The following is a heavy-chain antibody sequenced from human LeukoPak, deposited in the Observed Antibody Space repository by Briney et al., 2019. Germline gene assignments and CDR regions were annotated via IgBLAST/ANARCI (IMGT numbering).Heavy chain of an antibody. V-gene: IGHV4-34*01. J-gene: IGHJ5*02. CDR2: INHRGST. Sequence: PSETLSLTCAVYGGSFSGYYWSWIRQPPGKGLEWIGEINHRGSTNYNPSLKSRATISVDTSKNQFSLKLSSVTAADAAVYYCASLLGYCSSISCVDPWGQGTLVTVSS. CDR3: ASLLGYCSSISCVDP. CDR1: GGSFSGYY. D-gene: IGHD2-2*01.